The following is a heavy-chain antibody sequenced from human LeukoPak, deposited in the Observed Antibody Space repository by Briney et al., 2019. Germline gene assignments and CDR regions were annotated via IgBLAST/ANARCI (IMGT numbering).Heavy chain of an antibody. CDR3: AREGTSGTHLNWFDP. D-gene: IGHD1-1*01. CDR1: GGSISSYY. J-gene: IGHJ5*02. V-gene: IGHV4-59*01. Sequence: PSETLSLTCTVSGGSISSYYWSWIRQPPGKGLEWIGHIYGSGSTNYNPSLKSRVTLSVDTSKNQFSLKLSSVTAADTAVYYRAREGTSGTHLNWFDPWSQGTLVTVSS. CDR2: IYGSGST.